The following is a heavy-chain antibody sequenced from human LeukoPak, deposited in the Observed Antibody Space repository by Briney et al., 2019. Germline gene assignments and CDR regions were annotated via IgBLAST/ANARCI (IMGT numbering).Heavy chain of an antibody. V-gene: IGHV3-21*01. CDR3: AREPPDTAMVMDFDY. D-gene: IGHD5-18*01. J-gene: IGHJ4*02. CDR2: ISSSSSYI. CDR1: GFTFSSYS. Sequence: GGSLRVSCAASGFTFSSYSMNWVRQAPGKGLEWVSSISSSSSYIYYADSVKGRFTISRDNAKNSLYLQMNSLRAEDTAVYYCAREPPDTAMVMDFDYWGQGTLVTVSS.